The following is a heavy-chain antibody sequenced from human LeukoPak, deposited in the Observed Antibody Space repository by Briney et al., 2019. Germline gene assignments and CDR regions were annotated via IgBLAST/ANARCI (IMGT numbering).Heavy chain of an antibody. CDR2: ISGSAATT. CDR3: AKETYYYDSSGYYSYYYMDV. CDR1: GFTFSTYG. J-gene: IGHJ6*03. V-gene: IGHV3-23*01. D-gene: IGHD3-22*01. Sequence: GGTLRLSCAASGFTFSTYGMTWVRQAPGKGLEWVSAISGSAATTFYADSVKGRFTISRDNSKNTLYLQMNSLRAEDTAVSYCAKETYYYDSSGYYSYYYMDVWGKGTTVTVSS.